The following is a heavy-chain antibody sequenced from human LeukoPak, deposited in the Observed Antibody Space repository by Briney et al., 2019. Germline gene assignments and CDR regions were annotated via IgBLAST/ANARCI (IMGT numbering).Heavy chain of an antibody. CDR2: IYYSGST. CDR1: GGSISSYY. Sequence: SETLSLTCTVSGGSISSYYWSWIRQPPGKGLEWIGYIYYSGSTNYNPSLKSRVTISVDTSKNQFSLKLSSVTAADTAVYYCAKSGTYYYDSSPSWGQGTLVTVSS. J-gene: IGHJ4*02. D-gene: IGHD3-22*01. V-gene: IGHV4-59*01. CDR3: AKSGTYYYDSSPS.